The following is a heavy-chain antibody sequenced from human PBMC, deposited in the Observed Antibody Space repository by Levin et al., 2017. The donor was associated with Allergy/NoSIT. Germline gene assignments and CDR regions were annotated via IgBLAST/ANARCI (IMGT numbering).Heavy chain of an antibody. J-gene: IGHJ4*02. CDR2: INPNSGGT. CDR1: GYTFTGYY. D-gene: IGHD2-15*01. CDR3: ARPPHARCSGGSCPLRY. V-gene: IGHV1-2*02. Sequence: ASVKVSCKASGYTFTGYYMHWVRQAPGQGLEWMGWINPNSGGTNYAQKFQGRVTMTRDTSISTAYMELSRLRSDDTAVYYCARPPHARCSGGSCPLRYWGQGTLVTVSS.